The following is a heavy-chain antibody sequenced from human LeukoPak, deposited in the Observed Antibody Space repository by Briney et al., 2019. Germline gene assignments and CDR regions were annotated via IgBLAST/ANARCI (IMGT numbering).Heavy chain of an antibody. CDR2: IYYSGSI. Sequence: PSETLSLTCTVSGGSISSGDYYWSWIRQPPGKGLEWIGYIYYSGSIYYNLSLKSRVTISVDTSKNQFSLKLSSVTAADTAVYYCARAVDSSGWPYPDYWGQGTLVTVSS. CDR3: ARAVDSSGWPYPDY. D-gene: IGHD6-19*01. V-gene: IGHV4-30-4*01. J-gene: IGHJ4*02. CDR1: GGSISSGDYY.